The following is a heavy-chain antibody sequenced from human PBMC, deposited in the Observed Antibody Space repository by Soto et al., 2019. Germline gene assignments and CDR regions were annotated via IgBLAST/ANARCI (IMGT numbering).Heavy chain of an antibody. CDR2: IDYTGST. J-gene: IGHJ4*02. CDR3: ARDYPGPHNYGSGTYDY. V-gene: IGHV4-59*12. Sequence: SETLSLTCTVSGGAISTYYWSWVRQPPGKRLEWIGCIDYTGSTSYNPSLKSRVTISVDTSKNQFSLKLSSVTAADTAVYYCARDYPGPHNYGSGTYDYWGQGTLVTVSS. CDR1: GGAISTYY. D-gene: IGHD3-10*01.